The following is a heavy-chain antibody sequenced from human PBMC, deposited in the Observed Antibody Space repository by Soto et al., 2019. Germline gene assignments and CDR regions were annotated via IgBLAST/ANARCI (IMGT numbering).Heavy chain of an antibody. Sequence: PGGSLRLSCAASGFTFSSYSMNWVRQAPGKGLEWVSSISSSSSYIYYADPVKGRFTISRDNAKNSLYLQMNSLRAEDTAVYYCARVEITFGGVIVHPFLDAFDIWGQGTMVTVSS. D-gene: IGHD3-16*02. V-gene: IGHV3-21*01. CDR2: ISSSSSYI. CDR3: ARVEITFGGVIVHPFLDAFDI. J-gene: IGHJ3*02. CDR1: GFTFSSYS.